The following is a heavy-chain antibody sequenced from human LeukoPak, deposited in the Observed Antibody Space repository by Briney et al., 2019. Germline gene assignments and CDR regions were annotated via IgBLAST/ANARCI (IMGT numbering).Heavy chain of an antibody. CDR1: GFTFSSYA. Sequence: GGSLRLSCAASGFTFSSYAMHWVRQAPGKGLEWVAVISYDGSNKYYADSVKGRFTISRDNSKNTLYLQMNSLRAEDTAVYYCASLTMVRTRGFDYWGQGTLVTVSS. CDR3: ASLTMVRTRGFDY. V-gene: IGHV3-30-3*01. J-gene: IGHJ4*02. CDR2: ISYDGSNK. D-gene: IGHD3-10*01.